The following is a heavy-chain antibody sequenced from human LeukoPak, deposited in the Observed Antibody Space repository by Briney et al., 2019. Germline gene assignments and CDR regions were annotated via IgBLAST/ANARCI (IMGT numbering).Heavy chain of an antibody. CDR1: GFTFSSYA. V-gene: IGHV3-23*01. CDR3: AKLSDRGYSYGLYDY. Sequence: GGSLRLPCAASGFTFSSYAMSWVRQAPGKGLEWVSAISGSGGSTYYADSVKGRLTISRDNSKNTLYLQMNSLRAEDTAVYYCAKLSDRGYSYGLYDYWGQGTLVTVSS. CDR2: ISGSGGST. J-gene: IGHJ4*02. D-gene: IGHD5-18*01.